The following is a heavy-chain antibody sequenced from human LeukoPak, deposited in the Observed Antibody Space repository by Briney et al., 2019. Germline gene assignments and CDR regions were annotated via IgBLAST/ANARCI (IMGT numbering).Heavy chain of an antibody. CDR3: ARRGYDSSGWYPS. V-gene: IGHV4-34*01. CDR2: INHSGNT. Sequence: SETLSLTCAVYGGSFSGCYWTWIRQPPGKGLEWIGEINHSGNTNDNPSLKSRVTISVDTSKNQFSLKLRSVTAADTAVYYCARRGYDSSGWYPSWGQGTLVTVSS. D-gene: IGHD6-19*01. CDR1: GGSFSGCY. J-gene: IGHJ4*02.